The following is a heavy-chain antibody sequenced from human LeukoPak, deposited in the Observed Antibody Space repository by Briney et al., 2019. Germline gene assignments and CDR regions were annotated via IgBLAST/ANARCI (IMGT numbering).Heavy chain of an antibody. CDR1: GYTFTSYY. J-gene: IGHJ4*02. V-gene: IGHV1-46*01. Sequence: ASVKVSCKASGYTFTSYYMHWVRQAPGQGLEWMGIINPSGGSTSYAQKFQGRVTMTRDTSISTAYMELSRLRSDDTAVYYCALGGLGSGWYNYFDYWGQGTLVTVSS. CDR2: INPSGGST. D-gene: IGHD6-19*01. CDR3: ALGGLGSGWYNYFDY.